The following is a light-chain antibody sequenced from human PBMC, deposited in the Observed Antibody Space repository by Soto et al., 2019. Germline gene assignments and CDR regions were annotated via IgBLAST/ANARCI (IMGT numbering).Light chain of an antibody. CDR2: DAS. CDR1: QNINNW. CDR3: QQYDGN. J-gene: IGKJ3*01. Sequence: DIQLTQSPSTLSASVGDRVTLTCRASQNINNWLAWYQQKPGKAPKVLIYDASSLESGVPSRFSGGGSGTEFTLTINSLQPDDFATYYCQQYDGNFGPGTKVDIK. V-gene: IGKV1-5*01.